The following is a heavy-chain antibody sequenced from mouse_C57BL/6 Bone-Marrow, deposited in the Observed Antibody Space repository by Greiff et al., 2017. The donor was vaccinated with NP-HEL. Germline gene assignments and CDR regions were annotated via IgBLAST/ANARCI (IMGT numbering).Heavy chain of an antibody. CDR3: AKGDFWFAY. D-gene: IGHD3-3*01. CDR1: GFSLTSYG. V-gene: IGHV2-4*01. CDR2: IWSGGST. Sequence: VQRVESGPGLVQPSQSLSITCTVSGFSLTSYGVHWVRQPPGKGLEWLGVIWSGGSTDYNAAFISRLSISKDNSKSQVFFKMNSLQADDTAIYYCAKGDFWFAYWGQGTLVTVSA. J-gene: IGHJ3*01.